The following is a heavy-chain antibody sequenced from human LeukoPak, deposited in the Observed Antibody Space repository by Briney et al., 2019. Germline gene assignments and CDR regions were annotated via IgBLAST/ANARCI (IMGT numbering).Heavy chain of an antibody. J-gene: IGHJ4*02. CDR1: GGSISSYY. CDR2: IHYSGST. D-gene: IGHD6-19*01. Sequence: PSGTLSLTCTVSGGSISSYYWSWIRQPPGQGLEWIGYIHYSGSTNSNPYLKSRVTISVATSKNQFSLNLTSGTAADTDVYYCARQDSSGWYSLADCWGQGTLVTVSS. CDR3: ARQDSSGWYSLADC. V-gene: IGHV4-59*08.